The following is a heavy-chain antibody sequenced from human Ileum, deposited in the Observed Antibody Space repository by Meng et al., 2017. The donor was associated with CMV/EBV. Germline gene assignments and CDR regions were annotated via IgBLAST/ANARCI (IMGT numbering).Heavy chain of an antibody. J-gene: IGHJ4*02. CDR1: GDSVTTLGHF. D-gene: IGHD5-18*01. CDR2: ISYSATT. CDR3: ARGYSDFDY. V-gene: IGHV4-61*08. Sequence: LTCTVAGDSVTTLGHFWSWIRQSPGKGLEWIGYISYSATTQYNPSFRSRVSILVDASNSQFSLKLTSVTVADTAIYFCARGYSDFDYWGQGTLVTVSS.